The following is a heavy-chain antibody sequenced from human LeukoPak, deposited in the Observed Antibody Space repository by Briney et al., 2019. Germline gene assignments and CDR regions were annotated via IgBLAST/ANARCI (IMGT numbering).Heavy chain of an antibody. CDR1: GGSITSTNY. V-gene: IGHV4-4*02. J-gene: IGHJ4*02. CDR3: AREGGPYRPLDY. Sequence: SGTLSLTRGVSGGSITSTNYWTWVRQPPGKGLEWIGEVNLQGSTNYNPSLMGRVAISVDMSENHISLQLTSVTAADTAVYYCAREGGPYRPLDYSGQGTLVTVSS. CDR2: VNLQGST.